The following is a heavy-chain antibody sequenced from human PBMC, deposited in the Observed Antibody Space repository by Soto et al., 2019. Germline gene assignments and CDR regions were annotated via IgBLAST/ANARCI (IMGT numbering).Heavy chain of an antibody. D-gene: IGHD3-22*01. CDR3: ARGDYYDNNGHFSDAFGS. Sequence: GGSLRLSCAASGFTFTTYWMSWVRQAPGKGLEWVANIKPDGSEKWYVDSVKGRFSISRDNAKNSLYLQMSSLRAEDTAVYYCARGDYYDNNGHFSDAFGSWGQGTMVTVSS. CDR2: IKPDGSEK. CDR1: GFTFTTYW. J-gene: IGHJ3*02. V-gene: IGHV3-7*04.